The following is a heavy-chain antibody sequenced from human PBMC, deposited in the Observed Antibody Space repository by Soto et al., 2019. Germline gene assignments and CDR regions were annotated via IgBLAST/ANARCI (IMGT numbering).Heavy chain of an antibody. V-gene: IGHV3-30*18. Sequence: QVQLVESGGGVVQPGRSLRLSGAASGFTFDSYGMHWVRQAPGKGLEWVAVISSDGNNKYYADSVKGRFTISRDNFKNTLYLQMSSLRADDTAVYYCAKDLLPNTVTTCGSWGQGTLVTVSS. CDR2: ISSDGNNK. CDR1: GFTFDSYG. CDR3: AKDLLPNTVTTCGS. J-gene: IGHJ5*02. D-gene: IGHD4-17*01.